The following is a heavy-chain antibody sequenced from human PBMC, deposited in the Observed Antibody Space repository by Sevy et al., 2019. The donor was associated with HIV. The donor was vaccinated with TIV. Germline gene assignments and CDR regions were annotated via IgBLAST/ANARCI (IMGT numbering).Heavy chain of an antibody. CDR2: IYYTGRT. CDR3: AGFDMVVPF. V-gene: IGHV4-59*01. Sequence: SETLCLTCTVSGGSISSYYWNWIRQPPGKGLEWIGYIYYTGRTNYNPSLKSRVTISVDTSKNQFSLKLTSVTAADTAVYYCAGFDMVVPFWGQGTLVTVSS. D-gene: IGHD2-2*01. J-gene: IGHJ4*02. CDR1: GGSISSYY.